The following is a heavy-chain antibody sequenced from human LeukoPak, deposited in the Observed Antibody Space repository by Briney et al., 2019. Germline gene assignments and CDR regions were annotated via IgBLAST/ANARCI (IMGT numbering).Heavy chain of an antibody. CDR3: AKDRKGYYDILTGYLLGNDY. D-gene: IGHD3-9*01. V-gene: IGHV3-23*01. Sequence: GGSLRLSCAASGFTFSSYAMSWVRQAPGKGLEWVSAISGSGGSTYYADSVEGRFTISRDNSKNTLYLQMNSLRAEDTAVYYCAKDRKGYYDILTGYLLGNDYWGQGTLVTVPS. CDR2: ISGSGGST. J-gene: IGHJ4*02. CDR1: GFTFSSYA.